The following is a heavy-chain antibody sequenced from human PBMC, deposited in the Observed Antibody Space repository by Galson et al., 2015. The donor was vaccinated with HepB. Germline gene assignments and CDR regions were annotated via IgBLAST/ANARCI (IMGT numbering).Heavy chain of an antibody. Sequence: SVKVSCKASGGTFSSYAISWVRQAPGQGLEWMGGIIPIFGTANYAQKFQGRVTITADKSTSTAYMELSSLRSEDTAVYYCARVSWLGAKTQNGDNWGQGTLVTVSS. V-gene: IGHV1-69*06. J-gene: IGHJ4*02. CDR1: GGTFSSYA. D-gene: IGHD3-10*01. CDR3: ARVSWLGAKTQNGDN. CDR2: IIPIFGTA.